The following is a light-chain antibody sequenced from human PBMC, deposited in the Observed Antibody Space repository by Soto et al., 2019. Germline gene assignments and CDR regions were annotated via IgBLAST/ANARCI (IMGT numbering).Light chain of an antibody. Sequence: ALRMTQSPSSLSASTGDRVTITCRASQGISSYLAWYQQKPGKAPKLLIYAASTLQSGVPSRFSGSGSGTDFTLTISSLQPEECATYYGQQSYSTPLTFGGGTKVDIK. CDR2: AAS. V-gene: IGKV1-8*01. CDR3: QQSYSTPLT. CDR1: QGISSY. J-gene: IGKJ4*01.